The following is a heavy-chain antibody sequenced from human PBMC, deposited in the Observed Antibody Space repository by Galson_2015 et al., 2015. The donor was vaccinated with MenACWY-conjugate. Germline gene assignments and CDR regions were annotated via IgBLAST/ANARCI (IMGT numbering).Heavy chain of an antibody. CDR1: GFTFSTYW. CDR2: IDPDGSTT. CDR3: ATAGSYRFDY. Sequence: SLRLSCAPSGFTFSTYWMHWVRQAPGKGLEWVSRIDPDGSTTDYAESMKGRFTISRDNAKNTLFLQIHSLGVEDTAVCYCATAGSYRFDYWGQGALVTVSS. J-gene: IGHJ4*02. D-gene: IGHD1-26*01. V-gene: IGHV3-74*01.